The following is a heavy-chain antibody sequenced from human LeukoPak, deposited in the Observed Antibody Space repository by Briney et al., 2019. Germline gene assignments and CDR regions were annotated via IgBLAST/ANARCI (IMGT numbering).Heavy chain of an antibody. Sequence: ASLKVSCKASGYTFSGYYMHWVRQAPGQGLEWMGCINPNTGRTNYAQNFQGRVTMTRDRSISTAYLELKRLSSDDTAVYFCAREGFCTGSKCPAEYWGQGTLVTVSS. V-gene: IGHV1-2*02. D-gene: IGHD2-8*02. CDR3: AREGFCTGSKCPAEY. CDR2: INPNTGRT. CDR1: GYTFSGYY. J-gene: IGHJ4*02.